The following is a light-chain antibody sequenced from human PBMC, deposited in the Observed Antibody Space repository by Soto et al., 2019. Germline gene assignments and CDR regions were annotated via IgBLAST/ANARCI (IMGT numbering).Light chain of an antibody. CDR2: DAS. Sequence: EIVLTQSPATLSLSPGERATLSCRASQSVSSYLAWYQQQPGQAPRLLIYDASNRATGIPASFSGSGSGTDFTLTLSRLKHEDFAVYYFQQCSNWPPGITFGPGTKVDIK. V-gene: IGKV3-11*01. J-gene: IGKJ3*01. CDR3: QQCSNWPPGIT. CDR1: QSVSSY.